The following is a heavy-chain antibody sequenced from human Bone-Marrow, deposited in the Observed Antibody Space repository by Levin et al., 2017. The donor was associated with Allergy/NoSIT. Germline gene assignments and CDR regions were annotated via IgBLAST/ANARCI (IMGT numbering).Heavy chain of an antibody. D-gene: IGHD3-10*01. V-gene: IGHV1-18*01. CDR1: QNIFSSHD. CDR2: INTYSGTS. Sequence: GESLKISCNTSQNIFSSHDFTWVRQAPGQGLDWMGFINTYSGTSQIAEKFRGRVTMTRDTSTSTAYLDLTSLRLDDTAVYFCATIRGNYFNYWGQGTVVTVSS. J-gene: IGHJ4*02. CDR3: ATIRGNYFNY.